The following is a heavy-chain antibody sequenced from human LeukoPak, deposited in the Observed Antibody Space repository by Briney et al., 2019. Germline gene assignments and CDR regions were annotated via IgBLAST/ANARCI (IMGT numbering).Heavy chain of an antibody. J-gene: IGHJ4*02. D-gene: IGHD3-22*01. CDR1: GDSLSSNSAA. Sequence: SQTLSLTCAISGDSLSSNSAAWNWIRQSPSRGLEWLGRTYYRSKWYNGYAVSVKGRTTINPDTSKNQFSLQLNSVTPEDTAVYYCARALESVDSYYFDYWGQGTLVTVSS. CDR2: TYYRSKWYN. V-gene: IGHV6-1*01. CDR3: ARALESVDSYYFDY.